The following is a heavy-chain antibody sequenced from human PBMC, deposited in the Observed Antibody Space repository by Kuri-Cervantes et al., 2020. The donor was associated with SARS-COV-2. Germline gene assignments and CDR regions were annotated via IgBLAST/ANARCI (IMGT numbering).Heavy chain of an antibody. D-gene: IGHD2-2*01. CDR1: GVSFSGYY. J-gene: IGHJ4*02. CDR2: INHSGST. V-gene: IGHV4-34*01. CDR3: ARGRRGVPATVFDY. Sequence: SQNLSLTCAVSGVSFSGYYCSWVRQPPGKGLEWIGEINHSGSTNYNPSLKSRVTISVDTSKNQFSLKLSSVTAADTAVYYCARGRRGVPATVFDYWGQGTLVTVSS.